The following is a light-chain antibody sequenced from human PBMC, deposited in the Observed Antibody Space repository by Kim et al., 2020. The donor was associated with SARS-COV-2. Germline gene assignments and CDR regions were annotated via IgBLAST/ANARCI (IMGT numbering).Light chain of an antibody. J-gene: IGKJ2*01. Sequence: SASVGDRVTIPCRASQTIYNFLNWYQQKPGEAPRLLVYGASIFQTGVPSRFTGSGSGTDFTLTISSLHPEDFATYYCQQSYNTPYTFGQGTKLEI. V-gene: IGKV1-39*01. CDR2: GAS. CDR1: QTIYNF. CDR3: QQSYNTPYT.